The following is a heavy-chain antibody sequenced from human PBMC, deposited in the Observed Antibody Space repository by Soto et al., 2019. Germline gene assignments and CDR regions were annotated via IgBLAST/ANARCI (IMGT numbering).Heavy chain of an antibody. Sequence: EVQLVESGGGLVQPGGSLRLSCAASGFTFSTYNMNWVRQAPGKGLEWVSYISGGSSTIYYADSVKGRFTISRDNAKNSLYLQMNSLRAEDTALYYCASLPFLQWSTGNWGDPWGRGTLVTVAS. D-gene: IGHD3-3*01. J-gene: IGHJ5*02. CDR1: GFTFSTYN. V-gene: IGHV3-48*04. CDR2: ISGGSSTI. CDR3: ASLPFLQWSTGNWGDP.